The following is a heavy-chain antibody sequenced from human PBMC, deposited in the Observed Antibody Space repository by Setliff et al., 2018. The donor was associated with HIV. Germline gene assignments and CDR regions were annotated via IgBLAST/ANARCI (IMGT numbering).Heavy chain of an antibody. D-gene: IGHD6-6*01. CDR3: ARDQSIAARYLFDP. CDR2: IFHSGRI. CDR1: GGSISSGGYS. J-gene: IGHJ5*02. V-gene: IGHV4-30-2*01. Sequence: SETLSLTCAVSGGSISSGGYSWTWIRQPPGKGLEWIGYIFHSGRIYYNPTLKSRVTMSVDRSKNHLSLKLTSVTAADTAVYYCARDQSIAARYLFDPWGQGTLVTVSS.